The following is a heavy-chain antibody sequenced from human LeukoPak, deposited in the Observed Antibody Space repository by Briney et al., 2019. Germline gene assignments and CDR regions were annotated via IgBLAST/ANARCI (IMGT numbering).Heavy chain of an antibody. D-gene: IGHD6-6*01. CDR3: ASGSDSSSPPPYYYYSYMDV. V-gene: IGHV1-18*01. J-gene: IGHJ6*03. CDR2: ISAYNGNT. CDR1: GYTFTSYG. Sequence: GASVKVSCKASGYTFTSYGISWVRQAPGQGLEWMGWISAYNGNTNYAQKLQGRVTMTTDTSTSTAYMELRSLRSDDTAVYYCASGSDSSSPPPYYYYSYMDVWGRGTTVTVSS.